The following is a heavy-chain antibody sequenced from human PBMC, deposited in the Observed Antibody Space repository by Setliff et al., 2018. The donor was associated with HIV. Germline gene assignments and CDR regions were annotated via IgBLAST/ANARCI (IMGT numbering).Heavy chain of an antibody. D-gene: IGHD6-6*01. Sequence: GASVKVSCKASGYTFTASYLHWVRRAPGQGLEWMGMISPSGASTKYAQRLQGRVTLTRDTSSSTVYVELSSLRSDDTAVYYCAREAEQGERSSSWYFDYWGQGTLVTVSS. CDR2: ISPSGAST. V-gene: IGHV1-46*01. J-gene: IGHJ4*02. CDR1: GYTFTASY. CDR3: AREAEQGERSSSWYFDY.